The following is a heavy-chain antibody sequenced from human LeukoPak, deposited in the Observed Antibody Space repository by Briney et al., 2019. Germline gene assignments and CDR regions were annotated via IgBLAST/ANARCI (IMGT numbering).Heavy chain of an antibody. J-gene: IGHJ4*02. Sequence: ASVMVSCKASGYTFTNYDINWVRQATGQGLEWMGWMNPNSANTGYAQKFQGRVTMTRNTSISTAYMELSSLRSEDTAVYYCARVNCSSTSCRSKFLDYWGQGTLVTVSS. CDR2: MNPNSANT. V-gene: IGHV1-8*01. CDR1: GYTFTNYD. D-gene: IGHD2-2*01. CDR3: ARVNCSSTSCRSKFLDY.